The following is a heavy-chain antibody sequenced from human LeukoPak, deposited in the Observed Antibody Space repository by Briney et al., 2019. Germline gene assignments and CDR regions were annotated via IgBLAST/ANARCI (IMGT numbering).Heavy chain of an antibody. CDR3: ARVNGYNFGPYYFDY. V-gene: IGHV1-69*04. CDR2: IIPILAIA. CDR1: GYTFTSFY. D-gene: IGHD5-18*01. J-gene: IGHJ4*02. Sequence: ASVKVSCKASGYTFTSFYLHWVRQAPGQGLEWMGRIIPILAIANYAQKFQGRVTITADKSTSTAYMELSSLRSEDTAVYYCARVNGYNFGPYYFDYWGQGTLVTVSS.